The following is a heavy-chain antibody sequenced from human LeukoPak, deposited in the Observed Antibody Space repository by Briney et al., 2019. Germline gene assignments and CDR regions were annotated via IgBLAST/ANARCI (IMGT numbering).Heavy chain of an antibody. J-gene: IGHJ4*03. CDR3: ARERGGYDHNIYS. Sequence: SQTLPLTCPVSGDSISGAAYSWSWIRQHPGKGLEWIGYIYYSGTAYYNPSLKSRVTISLDTSKNQFSLKLSSVTAADTAVYYCARERGGYDHNIYSWGHRKPLTVSS. V-gene: IGHV4-31*03. D-gene: IGHD5-12*01. CDR1: GDSISGAAYS. CDR2: IYYSGTA.